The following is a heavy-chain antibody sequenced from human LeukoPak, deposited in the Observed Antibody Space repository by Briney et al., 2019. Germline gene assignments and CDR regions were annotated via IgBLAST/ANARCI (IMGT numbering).Heavy chain of an antibody. Sequence: SETLSLTCTVSGGSISSSSYYWGWIRQPPGKGLEWIGSIYYSGSTYYNPSLKSRVTISVDTSKNQFSLKLSSVTAADTAVYYCARGVGYYDSVGFDYWGQGTLVTVSS. D-gene: IGHD3-22*01. CDR3: ARGVGYYDSVGFDY. J-gene: IGHJ4*02. CDR2: IYYSGST. CDR1: GGSISSSSYY. V-gene: IGHV4-39*07.